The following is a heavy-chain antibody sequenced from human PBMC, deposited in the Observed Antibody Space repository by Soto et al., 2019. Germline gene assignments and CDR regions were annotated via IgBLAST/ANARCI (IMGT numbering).Heavy chain of an antibody. V-gene: IGHV3-30*18. J-gene: IGHJ6*02. CDR3: AKARLRLHILGMDV. CDR1: GFTFSSYG. Sequence: GGSLRLSCAASGFTFSSYGMHWVRQAPGKGLEWVAVISYDGSNKYYADSVKGRLTISRDNSKNTLYLQMNSLRAEDTAVYYCAKARLRLHILGMDVWGQGTTVTVSS. CDR2: ISYDGSNK. D-gene: IGHD5-12*01.